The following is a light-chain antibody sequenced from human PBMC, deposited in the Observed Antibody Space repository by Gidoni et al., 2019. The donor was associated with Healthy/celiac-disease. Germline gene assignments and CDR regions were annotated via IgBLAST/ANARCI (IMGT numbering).Light chain of an antibody. CDR2: DAS. CDR1: QSISSW. CDR3: QQYNSYPWT. V-gene: IGKV1-5*01. J-gene: IGKJ2*02. Sequence: DIQMTHSPSTLSASVGDRVTITCRASQSISSWLAWYQQKPGKAPKLLIYDASSLESGVPSRFSGSGSGTEFTLTISSLQPDDFATYYCQQYNSYPWTFGQGTKLEIK.